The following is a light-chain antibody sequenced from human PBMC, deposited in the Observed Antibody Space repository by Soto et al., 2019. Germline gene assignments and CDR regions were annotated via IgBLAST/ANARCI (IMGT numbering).Light chain of an antibody. CDR3: QQYASAPLT. V-gene: IGKV3D-20*01. Sequence: EIVLTQSPGTLSLSPGERATLSCGASESGGRNFLAWYQQKSGLAPRLLIYDASRRATGIPDRFTGSGSGTDFTLTISRLEPEDFAVYYCQQYASAPLTFGGGTKVEIK. J-gene: IGKJ4*01. CDR2: DAS. CDR1: ESGGRNF.